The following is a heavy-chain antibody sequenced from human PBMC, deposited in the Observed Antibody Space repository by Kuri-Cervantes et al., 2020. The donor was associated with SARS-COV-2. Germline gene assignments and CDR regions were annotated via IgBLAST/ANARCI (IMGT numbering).Heavy chain of an antibody. CDR2: ISSSSSAI. D-gene: IGHD2-21*02. CDR3: ARDKWPIVVVTCYFDY. Sequence: GESLKISCAASGFTFSSDSMNWVRQAPGKGLEWVSYISSSSSAIYYADSVKGLFTISRDNAKNSLYLQMNSLRAEATAVYYCARDKWPIVVVTCYFDYWGQGTLVTVSS. CDR1: GFTFSSDS. J-gene: IGHJ4*02. V-gene: IGHV3-48*01.